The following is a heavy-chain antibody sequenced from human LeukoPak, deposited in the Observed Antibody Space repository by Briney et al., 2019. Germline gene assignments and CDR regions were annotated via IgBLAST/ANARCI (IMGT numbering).Heavy chain of an antibody. CDR1: GGSFSGYY. CDR2: INHSGST. Sequence: PSETLSLTCAVYGGSFSGYYWSWIRQPPGKGLEWIGEINHSGSTSYNPSLKSRVTISVDTSKNQFSLKLSSVTAADTAVYYCARVGGYSYGYRGTFDYWGQGTLVTVSS. V-gene: IGHV4-34*01. CDR3: ARVGGYSYGYRGTFDY. J-gene: IGHJ4*02. D-gene: IGHD5-18*01.